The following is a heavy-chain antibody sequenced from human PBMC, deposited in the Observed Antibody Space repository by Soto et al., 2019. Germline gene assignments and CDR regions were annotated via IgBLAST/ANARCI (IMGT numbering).Heavy chain of an antibody. J-gene: IGHJ5*02. D-gene: IGHD5-18*01. CDR3: ARVGGSWIQLWFAYSTTGKAYNWFDP. CDR2: ISYDGSNK. CDR1: GFTFSSYA. V-gene: IGHV3-30-3*01. Sequence: QVQLVESGGGVVQPGRSLRLSCAASGFTFSSYAMHWVRQAPGKGLEWVAVISYDGSNKYYADSVKGRFTISRDNSKNTLYLQMNSLRADDTAVYYCARVGGSWIQLWFAYSTTGKAYNWFDPWGQGTLVTVSS.